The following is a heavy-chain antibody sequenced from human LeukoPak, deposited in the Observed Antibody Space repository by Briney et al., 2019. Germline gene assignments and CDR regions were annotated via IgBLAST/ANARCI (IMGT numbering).Heavy chain of an antibody. CDR2: IRQDDIER. CDR3: VRGCNRAHCPYFFDP. Sequence: QTGGSLRLSCAASGFTFSTYWMTWVRQAPGKGLEWVATIRQDDIERHLVDSVKGRFFISRDNAKNSLYLQMNSLTVEDTAVYYCVRGCNRAHCPYFFDPWGQGTLITVS. CDR1: GFTFSTYW. J-gene: IGHJ5*02. V-gene: IGHV3-7*01. D-gene: IGHD2/OR15-2a*01.